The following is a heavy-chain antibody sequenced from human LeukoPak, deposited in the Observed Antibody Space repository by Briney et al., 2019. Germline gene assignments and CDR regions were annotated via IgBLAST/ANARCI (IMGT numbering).Heavy chain of an antibody. J-gene: IGHJ4*02. V-gene: IGHV3-23*01. CDR1: GFTFSSYA. CDR3: AKDIRAAGAPYFDY. D-gene: IGHD6-13*01. Sequence: AGGSLRLSCAASGFTFSSYAMSWVRQAPGKGLEWVSAISGSGGSTYYADSVKGRFTISRDNSKNTLYLQMNSLRAEDTAVYYCAKDIRAAGAPYFDYWGQGTLVTVSS. CDR2: ISGSGGST.